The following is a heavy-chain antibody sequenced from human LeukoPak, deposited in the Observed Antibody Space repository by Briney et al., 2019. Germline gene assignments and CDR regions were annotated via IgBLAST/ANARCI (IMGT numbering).Heavy chain of an antibody. V-gene: IGHV3-30*02. CDR1: GFTFSSHG. CDR2: IRFNGTFR. CDR3: AREELGMVYFDY. Sequence: GGSLRLSCAASGFTFSSHGMYWVRQAPGKGLEWLSFIRFNGTFRYYADSVKGRFTISRDNPKNTLYLQMYSLRAEDTAVYYCAREELGMVYFDYWGQGTLVTVSS. J-gene: IGHJ4*02. D-gene: IGHD7-27*01.